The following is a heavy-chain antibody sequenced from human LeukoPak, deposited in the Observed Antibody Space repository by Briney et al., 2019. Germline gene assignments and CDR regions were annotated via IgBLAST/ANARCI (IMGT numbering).Heavy chain of an antibody. V-gene: IGHV3-53*01. CDR3: ARVWELSFDH. CDR2: SYNSGSR. CDR1: GFTLSTDH. J-gene: IGHJ4*02. Sequence: PGGSLRLSCAASGFTLSTDHMSWVRQAPGKGLEWVAVSYNSGSRHYAESVKGRFTISRDNSKNTLDLQMNSLRAEDTALYYCARVWELSFDHWGQGTLVTVSS. D-gene: IGHD1-26*01.